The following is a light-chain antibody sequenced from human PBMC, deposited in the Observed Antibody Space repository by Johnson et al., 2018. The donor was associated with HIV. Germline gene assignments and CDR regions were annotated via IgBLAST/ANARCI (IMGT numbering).Light chain of an antibody. V-gene: IGLV1-51*01. CDR1: SSNIGKNY. J-gene: IGLJ1*01. Sequence: QSVLTQPPSVSAAPGQKVTISCSGSSSNIGKNYVSWYQQLPGTAPKLLIFDNHKRPSGIPDRFSGSKSGTSATLGITGLQTGDEAYYYCGTWDSSVSGFVFGTGTKVTVL. CDR3: GTWDSSVSGFV. CDR2: DNH.